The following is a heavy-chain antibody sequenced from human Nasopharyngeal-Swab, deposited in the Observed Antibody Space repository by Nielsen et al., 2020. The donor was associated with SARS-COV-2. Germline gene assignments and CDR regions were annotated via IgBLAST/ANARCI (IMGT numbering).Heavy chain of an antibody. J-gene: IGHJ6*02. Sequence: GGSLRLSCAASGFTFSSYGMHWVRQAPGKGLEWVAVIWYDGSNKYYADSVKGRFTISRDNSKNTLYLQMNSLRAEDTAVYYCARGSCGGDCYSIVYGMDVWGQGTTVTVSS. CDR2: IWYDGSNK. CDR1: GFTFSSYG. CDR3: ARGSCGGDCYSIVYGMDV. V-gene: IGHV3-33*01. D-gene: IGHD2-21*02.